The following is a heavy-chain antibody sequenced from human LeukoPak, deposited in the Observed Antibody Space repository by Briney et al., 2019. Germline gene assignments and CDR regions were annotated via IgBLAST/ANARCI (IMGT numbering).Heavy chain of an antibody. Sequence: SETLSLTCSISGVSISRSFYYWGWIRQPPGKRREWIGNVYYSGGTYYNPSLKSRVSMSVDTSQNQFSLTLTSVTAADTAVYFCARRPNLPADDGDYWRFDVWGQGRRVTVSS. D-gene: IGHD4-17*01. CDR3: ARRPNLPADDGDYWRFDV. CDR2: VYYSGGT. J-gene: IGHJ3*01. V-gene: IGHV4-39*01. CDR1: GVSISRSFYY.